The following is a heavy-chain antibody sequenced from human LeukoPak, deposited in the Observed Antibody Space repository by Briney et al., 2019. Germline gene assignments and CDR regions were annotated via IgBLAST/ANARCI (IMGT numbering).Heavy chain of an antibody. CDR3: ARDGLGQLADY. J-gene: IGHJ4*02. V-gene: IGHV4-59*01. CDR1: GGSISSYY. D-gene: IGHD6-13*01. CDR2: IYYSGST. Sequence: PSETLSLTCTVSGGSISSYYWSWIRQPPGKGLEWIGYIYYSGSTNYNPSLKSRVTISVDTSKNQFSLKLSSVTAADTAVYYCARDGLGQLADYWGQGTLVTVSS.